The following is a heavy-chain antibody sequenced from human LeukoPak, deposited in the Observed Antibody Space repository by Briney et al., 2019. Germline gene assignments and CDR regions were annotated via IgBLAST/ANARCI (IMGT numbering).Heavy chain of an antibody. CDR1: GFTLSTYS. J-gene: IGHJ4*02. CDR2: ISSTSSTI. V-gene: IGHV3-48*01. Sequence: GGSLRLSCAVSGFTLSTYSMNWVRQAPGKGLEWLSYISSTSSTIYYAESVRGRFTISRDIAKNSLFLQMNSLRAEDTAVYYCTKARAPPRSPRYYGSGSYYYYFDYWGQGTLVTVSS. CDR3: TKARAPPRSPRYYGSGSYYYYFDY. D-gene: IGHD3-10*01.